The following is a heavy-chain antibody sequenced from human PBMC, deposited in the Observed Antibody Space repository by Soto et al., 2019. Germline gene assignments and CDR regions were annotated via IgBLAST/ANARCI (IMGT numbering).Heavy chain of an antibody. Sequence: QVQLQQWGAGLLKPSETLSLTCAVYGGSFSGYYWSWIRQPPGKGLEWIGEINHSGSTNYNPSLKSRVTISVDTSKNQFSLTLSSVTAADTAVYYCARGASSGWYYYYGMDVWGQGTTVTVSS. V-gene: IGHV4-34*01. D-gene: IGHD6-19*01. CDR3: ARGASSGWYYYYGMDV. J-gene: IGHJ6*02. CDR2: INHSGST. CDR1: GGSFSGYY.